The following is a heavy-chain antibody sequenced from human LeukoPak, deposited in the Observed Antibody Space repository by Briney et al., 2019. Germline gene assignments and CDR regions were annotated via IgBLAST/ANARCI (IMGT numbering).Heavy chain of an antibody. CDR3: ARLDDYGDYLQY. D-gene: IGHD4-17*01. V-gene: IGHV5-51*01. J-gene: IGHJ4*02. CDR1: GYSFISSW. Sequence: GESLKISCKGSGYSFISSWIGWVRQMPGEGLEWMGIIYPGDSDTRYSPSFQGQVTISADKSISTAYLQWSSLKASDSAIYYCARLDDYGDYLQYWGQGTLVTVS. CDR2: IYPGDSDT.